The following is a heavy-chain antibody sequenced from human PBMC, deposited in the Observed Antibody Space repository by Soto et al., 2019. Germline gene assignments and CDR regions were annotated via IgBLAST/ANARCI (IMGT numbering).Heavy chain of an antibody. D-gene: IGHD6-13*01. CDR2: IYYSGST. CDR1: GGSVSSGRYY. CDR3: ARVSSSWYQYYFDY. J-gene: IGHJ4*02. Sequence: SETLYLTCTVSGGSVSSGRYYWSWNRQPPGKGLEWIGYIYYSGSTNYNPSLKSRVTISVDTSKNQFSLKLSSVTAADTAVYYCARVSSSWYQYYFDYWGQGTLVTVSS. V-gene: IGHV4-61*01.